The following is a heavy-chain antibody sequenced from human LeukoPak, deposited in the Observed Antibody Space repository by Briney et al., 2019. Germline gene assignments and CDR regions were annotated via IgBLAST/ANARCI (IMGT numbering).Heavy chain of an antibody. CDR1: GGSISSGDYY. Sequence: PSETLSLTCTVSGGSISSGDYYWSWIRQPPGKGLEWIGYIYYSGSTYHNPSLKSRVTISVDTSKNQFSLKLSSVTAADTAVYYCARERYLWFGELIYYYGMDVWGKGTTVTVSS. CDR3: ARERYLWFGELIYYYGMDV. J-gene: IGHJ6*04. CDR2: IYYSGST. V-gene: IGHV4-30-4*01. D-gene: IGHD3-10*01.